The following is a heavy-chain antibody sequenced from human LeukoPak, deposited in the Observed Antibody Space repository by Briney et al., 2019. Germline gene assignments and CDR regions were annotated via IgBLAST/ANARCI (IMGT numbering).Heavy chain of an antibody. J-gene: IGHJ4*02. CDR1: GFTFSSHA. CDR3: AKDRGSGSGFDY. V-gene: IGHV3-23*01. D-gene: IGHD3-10*01. CDR2: ISGSGGST. Sequence: GSLRLSCAASGFTFSSHAMSWVRQAPGKGLEWVSAISGSGGSTYYADSVKGRFTISRDNSKNTLYLQMNSLRAEDTAVYYCAKDRGSGSGFDYWGQGTLVTVSS.